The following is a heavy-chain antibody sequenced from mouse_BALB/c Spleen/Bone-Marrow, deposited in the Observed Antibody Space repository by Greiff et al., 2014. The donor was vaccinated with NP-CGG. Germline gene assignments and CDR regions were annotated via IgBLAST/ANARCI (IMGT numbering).Heavy chain of an antibody. D-gene: IGHD1-1*01. CDR3: ERMRRFYGYFDY. J-gene: IGHJ2*02. CDR2: ISSGSSTI. CDR1: GFTFSSFG. V-gene: IGHV5-17*02. Sequence: EVKLQESGGGLVQPGGSRKLSCAASGFTFSSFGMHWVRQAPEKGLEWVGYISSGSSTIYYADTVKGRPTISRDKPTNTLFLQMSSVRADDSAVCQCERMRRFYGYFDYWGQGTSLTVSS.